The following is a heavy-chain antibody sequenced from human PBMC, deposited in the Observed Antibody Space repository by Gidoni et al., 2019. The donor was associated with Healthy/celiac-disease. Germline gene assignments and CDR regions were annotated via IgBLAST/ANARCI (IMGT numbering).Heavy chain of an antibody. CDR3: TTETYYYDSSGYYTPLSVF. J-gene: IGHJ3*01. CDR1: GFTFSNAW. Sequence: EVQLVESGGGLVKPGGSLRLSCAASGFTFSNAWMSWVRQAPGKGLEWVGRIKSKTDGGTTDYAAPVKGRFTISRDDSKNTLYLQMNSLKTEDTAVYYCTTETYYYDSSGYYTPLSVFWGQGTMVTVSS. D-gene: IGHD3-22*01. V-gene: IGHV3-15*01. CDR2: IKSKTDGGTT.